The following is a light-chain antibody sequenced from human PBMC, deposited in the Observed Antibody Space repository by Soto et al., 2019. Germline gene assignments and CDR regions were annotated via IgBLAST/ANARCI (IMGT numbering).Light chain of an antibody. V-gene: IGLV2-11*01. CDR3: SSYAGSNTWV. CDR1: SSDVGGYDY. Sequence: SVLTQPRSVSGSPGQSVTITCTGTSSDVGGYDYVSWCQQHPGKAPKLIIYDVTKRPSGVPDRFSGSKSGITASLTISGLQAEDEADYYCSSYAGSNTWVFGGGTKLTVL. J-gene: IGLJ2*01. CDR2: DVT.